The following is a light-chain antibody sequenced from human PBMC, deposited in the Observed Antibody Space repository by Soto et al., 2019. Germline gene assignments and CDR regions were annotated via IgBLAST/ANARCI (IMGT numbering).Light chain of an antibody. V-gene: IGLV2-14*01. CDR1: SSDVGGYSY. Sequence: QSVLTQPASVSGSPGQSNTISCTGTSSDVGGYSYVSWYQQHPGKTPKLMIYEVSNRPSGVSHRFSGSKSGNTASLTISGLQTEDEADYYCSSFSSITREVFGGGTQLTVL. J-gene: IGLJ2*01. CDR3: SSFSSITREV. CDR2: EVS.